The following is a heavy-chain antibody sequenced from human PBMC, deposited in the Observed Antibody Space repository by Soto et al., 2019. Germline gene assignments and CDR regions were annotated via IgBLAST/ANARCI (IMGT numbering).Heavy chain of an antibody. CDR1: GYTFTSYG. D-gene: IGHD2-2*02. CDR3: ARDYCSSTSCYTYYYMDV. Sequence: VKVSCKASGYTFTSYGISWVRQAPGQGLEWMGWISAYNGNTNYAQKFQGRVTITRDTSASTAYMELSSLRSEDTAVYYCARDYCSSTSCYTYYYMDVWGKGTTVTVSS. CDR2: ISAYNGNT. V-gene: IGHV1-18*01. J-gene: IGHJ6*03.